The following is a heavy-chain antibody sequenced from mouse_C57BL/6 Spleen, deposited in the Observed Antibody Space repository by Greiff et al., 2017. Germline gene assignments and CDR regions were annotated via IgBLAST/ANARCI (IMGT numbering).Heavy chain of an antibody. CDR3: ARLNYGSSYLAY. CDR1: GFTFSSYG. J-gene: IGHJ3*01. Sequence: EVKLMESGGDLVKPGGSLKLSCAASGFTFSSYGMSWVRQTPDKRLEWVATISSGGSYTYYPASVEGRFTISRDNAKNTLYMQMSSLKSEDTAMYYCARLNYGSSYLAYWGQGTLVTVSA. CDR2: ISSGGSYT. D-gene: IGHD1-1*01. V-gene: IGHV5-6*01.